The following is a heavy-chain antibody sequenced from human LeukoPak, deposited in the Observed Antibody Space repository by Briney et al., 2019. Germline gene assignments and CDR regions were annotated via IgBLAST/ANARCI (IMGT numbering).Heavy chain of an antibody. D-gene: IGHD2-15*01. CDR2: IIPIFGTA. CDR1: GGTFSSYA. Sequence: ASVKVSCKASGGTFSSYAISWVRQASGQGLEWMGGIIPIFGTANYTQKFQGRVTITADESTSTAYMELSSLRSEDTAVYYCARLHERGVVVVAAGEANFYTHNDYWGQGTLVTVSS. CDR3: ARLHERGVVVVAAGEANFYTHNDY. J-gene: IGHJ4*02. V-gene: IGHV1-69*13.